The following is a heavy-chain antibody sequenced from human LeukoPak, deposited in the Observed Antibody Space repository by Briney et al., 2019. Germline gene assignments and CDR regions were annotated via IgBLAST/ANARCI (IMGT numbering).Heavy chain of an antibody. D-gene: IGHD6-19*01. J-gene: IGHJ4*02. CDR3: ARDGGTRWLVKYYFDY. CDR2: INPNSGGT. CDR1: GYTFTGYY. Sequence: GASVKVSCKASGYTFTGYYMHWVRQAPGQGLEWMGWINPNSGGTNYAQKFQGRVTMTRDTSISTAYMELSKLRSDDTAVYYCARDGGTRWLVKYYFDYWGQGTLVTVSS. V-gene: IGHV1-2*02.